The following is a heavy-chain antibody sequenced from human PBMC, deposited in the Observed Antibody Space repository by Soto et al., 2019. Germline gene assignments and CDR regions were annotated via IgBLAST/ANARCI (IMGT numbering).Heavy chain of an antibody. CDR3: ARGSTGTTSYFDY. Sequence: ASVKVSCKASGYTFTGYYLHWVRQAPGQGLEWMGWINPNSGGTNCAQKFQGRVTMTRDTSISTAYMELSRLRSDDTAVYYCARGSTGTTSYFDYWGQGNLVTVSS. J-gene: IGHJ4*02. V-gene: IGHV1-2*02. CDR2: INPNSGGT. D-gene: IGHD1-1*01. CDR1: GYTFTGYY.